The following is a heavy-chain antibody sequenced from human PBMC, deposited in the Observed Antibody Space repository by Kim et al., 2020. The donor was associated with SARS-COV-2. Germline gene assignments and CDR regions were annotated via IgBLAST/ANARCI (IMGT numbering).Heavy chain of an antibody. V-gene: IGHV3-23*01. Sequence: GGSLRLSCAASGFTFSSYAMSWVRQAPGKGLEWVSAISGSGGSTYYADSVKGRFTISRDNSMNTLYLQMNSLRAEDTAVYYCAHGDPVDIVATGPGTVTTPFDYWGQGTLVTVSS. CDR1: GFTFSSYA. CDR3: AHGDPVDIVATGPGTVTTPFDY. D-gene: IGHD5-12*01. CDR2: ISGSGGST. J-gene: IGHJ4*02.